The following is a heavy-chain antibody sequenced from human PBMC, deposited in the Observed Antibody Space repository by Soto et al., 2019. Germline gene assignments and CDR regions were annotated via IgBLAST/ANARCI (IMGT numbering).Heavy chain of an antibody. CDR1: GYSFTSYW. CDR2: IYPGDSDT. Sequence: PGESLKISCKGSGYSFTSYWIGWVRQMPGKGLEWMGIIYPGDSDTRYSPSFQGQVTISADKSISTAYMELSSLRSEDTAVYYCARAPFVRFLDHNWFDPWGQGTLVTVSS. CDR3: ARAPFVRFLDHNWFDP. V-gene: IGHV5-51*01. D-gene: IGHD3-3*01. J-gene: IGHJ5*02.